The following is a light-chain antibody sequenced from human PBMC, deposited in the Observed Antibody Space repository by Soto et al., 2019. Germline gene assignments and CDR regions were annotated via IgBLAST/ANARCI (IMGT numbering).Light chain of an antibody. Sequence: QSVLTQPPSVSGAPGQRVTISCTGSSSNIGAGYDVHWYQQLPGTAPKLLIYGNSNRPSGVPDRFSGSKSGTSASLAITGLQAEDEADYYCESWDDTLKGHVFGGGTKLTVL. CDR3: ESWDDTLKGHV. CDR1: SSNIGAGYD. V-gene: IGLV1-40*01. J-gene: IGLJ3*02. CDR2: GNS.